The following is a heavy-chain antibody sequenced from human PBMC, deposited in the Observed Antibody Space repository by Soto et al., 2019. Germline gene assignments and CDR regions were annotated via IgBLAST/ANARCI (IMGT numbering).Heavy chain of an antibody. CDR3: ARHKRPTTSFDY. D-gene: IGHD1-26*01. J-gene: IGHJ4*02. CDR1: GGSISSYY. Sequence: SETLPLTCTVSGGSISSYYRSWIRQPPGKGLEWIAYIYYSGSVNYNPSLKSRVTISIDTSKNQFSLKLSSVTTADTAVYFCARHKRPTTSFDYWGQGTLVTVSS. V-gene: IGHV4-59*08. CDR2: IYYSGSV.